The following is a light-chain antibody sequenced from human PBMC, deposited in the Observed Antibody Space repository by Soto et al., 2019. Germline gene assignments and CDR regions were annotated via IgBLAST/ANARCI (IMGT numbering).Light chain of an antibody. CDR1: QSVSTN. CDR2: GAS. Sequence: EIVMTQSPATLSVSPGESATLSCRASQSVSTNLAWYQQKPGQAPRLLIYGASTRATDIPARFSGSGSGTEVTLTISSLQSEDVAVYYCQQYNSWPPWAFGQGTKVEI. J-gene: IGKJ1*01. CDR3: QQYNSWPPWA. V-gene: IGKV3-15*01.